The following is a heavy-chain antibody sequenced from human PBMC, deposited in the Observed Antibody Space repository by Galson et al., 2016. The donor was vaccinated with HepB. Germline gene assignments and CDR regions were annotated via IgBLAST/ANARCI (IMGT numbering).Heavy chain of an antibody. CDR3: ARDVSGYSGVQ. J-gene: IGHJ4*02. D-gene: IGHD5-12*01. Sequence: LRLSCAASGFSFSSYSMNWVRQAPGKGLEWVSSITSRSNYIHYADSVKSRFTISRDNAKKSLYLQMNSLRVEDTAMYYCARDVSGYSGVQWGQGTLVTVS. V-gene: IGHV3-21*01. CDR1: GFSFSSYS. CDR2: ITSRSNYI.